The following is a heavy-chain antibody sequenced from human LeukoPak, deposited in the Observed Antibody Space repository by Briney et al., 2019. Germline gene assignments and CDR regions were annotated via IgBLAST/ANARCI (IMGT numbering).Heavy chain of an antibody. J-gene: IGHJ4*02. D-gene: IGHD6-13*01. Sequence: SETLSLTCTVSGASISSYYWSWIRQPPGKGLEWIGYIYYSGSTNYNPSLKSRVTISVDTSKNQFSLKLSSVTAADTAVYYCARVISGYSSSWYFNYWGQGTLVAVSS. CDR3: ARVISGYSSSWYFNY. CDR1: GASISSYY. V-gene: IGHV4-59*12. CDR2: IYYSGST.